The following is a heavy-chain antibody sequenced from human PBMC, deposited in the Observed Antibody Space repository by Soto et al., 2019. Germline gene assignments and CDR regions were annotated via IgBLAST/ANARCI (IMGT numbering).Heavy chain of an antibody. Sequence: PGESLKISCKGSGYSFTSYWIGWVRQMPGKGLEWMGIIYPGDSDTRYSPSFQGQVTISADKSISTAYLQWSSLKASDTAMYCCAREWGAYYYGSGSYYNPRPYDYWGQGTLVTVSS. CDR1: GYSFTSYW. CDR2: IYPGDSDT. D-gene: IGHD3-10*01. V-gene: IGHV5-51*01. CDR3: AREWGAYYYGSGSYYNPRPYDY. J-gene: IGHJ4*02.